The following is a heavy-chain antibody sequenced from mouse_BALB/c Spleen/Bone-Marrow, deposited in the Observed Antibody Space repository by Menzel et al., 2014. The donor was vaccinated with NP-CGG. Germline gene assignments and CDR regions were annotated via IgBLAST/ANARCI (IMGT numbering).Heavy chain of an antibody. CDR1: GFAFSSYD. CDR3: AREVLRDYFDY. CDR2: ISSGGGST. D-gene: IGHD1-1*01. V-gene: IGHV5-12-1*01. Sequence: EVHLVESGGGLVKPGGSLKLSCAASGFAFSSYDMSWVRQTPEKRLEWVAYISSGGGSTYYPDTVKGRFTISRDNAKNTLYLQVSSLKSEDTAMYYCAREVLRDYFDYWGQGTTLTVSS. J-gene: IGHJ2*01.